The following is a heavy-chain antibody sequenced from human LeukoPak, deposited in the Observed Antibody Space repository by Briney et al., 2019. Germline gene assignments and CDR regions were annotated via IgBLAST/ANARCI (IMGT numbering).Heavy chain of an antibody. CDR2: FDPEDGET. J-gene: IGHJ4*02. Sequence: ASVKVSCKVSGYTLTELSMHWVRQAPGKGLEWMGGFDPEDGETIYAQKFQGRVTMTEDTSTDTAYMELSSLRSEDTAVYYCARGDGGYNAFSFDYWGQGTLVTVSS. D-gene: IGHD5-24*01. CDR3: ARGDGGYNAFSFDY. V-gene: IGHV1-24*01. CDR1: GYTLTELS.